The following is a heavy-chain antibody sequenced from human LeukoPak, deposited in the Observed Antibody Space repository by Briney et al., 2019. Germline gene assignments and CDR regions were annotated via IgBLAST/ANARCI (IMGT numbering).Heavy chain of an antibody. J-gene: IGHJ6*03. Sequence: PGGSLRLSCAASGFTFSSYEMNWVRQAPGKGLEWVSYISSSGSTIYYADSVKGRFTISRDNAKNSLYLQMNSLRAEDTAVYYCARVSKPGWYDYYYMDVWGKGTTVTVSS. D-gene: IGHD2/OR15-2a*01. CDR2: ISSSGSTI. V-gene: IGHV3-48*03. CDR1: GFTFSSYE. CDR3: ARVSKPGWYDYYYMDV.